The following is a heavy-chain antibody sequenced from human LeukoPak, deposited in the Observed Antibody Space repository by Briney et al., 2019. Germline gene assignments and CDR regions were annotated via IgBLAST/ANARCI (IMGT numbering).Heavy chain of an antibody. Sequence: SETLSLTCAVSGGSISSSNWWSWVRQPPGKGLEWIGEIYHSGSPNYNPSLKSRVTTSVDKSKNQFSLKLSSVTAADTAVYYCARVGEYGDFDYWGQGTLVTVSS. CDR2: IYHSGSP. V-gene: IGHV4-4*02. CDR1: GGSISSSNW. CDR3: ARVGEYGDFDY. D-gene: IGHD4-17*01. J-gene: IGHJ4*02.